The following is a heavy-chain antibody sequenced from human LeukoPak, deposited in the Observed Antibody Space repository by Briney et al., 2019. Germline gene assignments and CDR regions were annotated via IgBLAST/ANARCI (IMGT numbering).Heavy chain of an antibody. Sequence: SETLSLTCTVSGGSISSYYWSWIRQPPGKGLEWIGYIYYSGSTNYNPSLKSRVTISVDTSKNQFSLKLSSVTAADTAVYYCARGRSSMVRGYYYYYMDVWGKGTTVTVSS. D-gene: IGHD3-10*01. J-gene: IGHJ6*03. CDR1: GGSISSYY. V-gene: IGHV4-59*01. CDR2: IYYSGST. CDR3: ARGRSSMVRGYYYYYMDV.